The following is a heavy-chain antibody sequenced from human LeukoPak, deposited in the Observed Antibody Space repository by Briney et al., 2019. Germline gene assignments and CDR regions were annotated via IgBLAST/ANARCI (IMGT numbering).Heavy chain of an antibody. Sequence: SETLSLTCPVSGGSISSYYWNWIRPPPGKGLEWIGYIYYSGSTDNPSLKSRVTISVDTSKNQLSLKLSSVTAADTAVYYCASGWYFDYWGQGTLVTVSS. J-gene: IGHJ4*02. V-gene: IGHV4-59*01. CDR1: GGSISSYY. D-gene: IGHD5-24*01. CDR2: IYYSGST. CDR3: ASGWYFDY.